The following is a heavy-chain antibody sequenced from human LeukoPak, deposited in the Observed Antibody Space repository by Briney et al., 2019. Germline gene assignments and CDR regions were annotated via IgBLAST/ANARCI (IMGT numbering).Heavy chain of an antibody. D-gene: IGHD3-22*01. J-gene: IGHJ3*02. CDR1: GGSISSSNW. CDR2: IYHSGST. Sequence: SGTLSLTCAVSGGSISSSNWWSWVRQPPGKGLEWIGEIYHSGSTNYNPSLNSRVTISVDKSKNQFSLKLSSVTAADTAVYYCARDRPKTEYYYDSSGSDAFDIWGQGTMVTVSS. CDR3: ARDRPKTEYYYDSSGSDAFDI. V-gene: IGHV4-4*02.